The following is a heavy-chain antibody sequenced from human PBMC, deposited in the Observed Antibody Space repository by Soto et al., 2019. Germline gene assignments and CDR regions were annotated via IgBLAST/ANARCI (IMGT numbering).Heavy chain of an antibody. V-gene: IGHV3-20*04. D-gene: IGHD3-22*01. Sequence: EVQVVESGGGVVRPGGSLRLSCAASGFTFDEYAMSWVRQVPGKGLEWVSGLTWNGGSTTYADSVKGRFTISRDNAKNSRYLQMDSLRAEDTALYYCARVASSAYSFHLRPYYFDYWGQGALVTVSS. J-gene: IGHJ4*02. CDR3: ARVASSAYSFHLRPYYFDY. CDR1: GFTFDEYA. CDR2: LTWNGGST.